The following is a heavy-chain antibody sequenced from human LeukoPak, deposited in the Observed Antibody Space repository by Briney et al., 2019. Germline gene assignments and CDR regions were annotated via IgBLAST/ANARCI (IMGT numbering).Heavy chain of an antibody. J-gene: IGHJ4*02. D-gene: IGHD3-22*01. Sequence: SETLSLTCTVSGGSIGGYYWHWIRQPPGMGLEWIGYINYSGSTDYKPSLKSRVTISVDTSNNQFSLNLRSVTAADTAVYYCAREYSSFEYWGQGILVTVSS. V-gene: IGHV4-59*01. CDR1: GGSIGGYY. CDR3: AREYSSFEY. CDR2: INYSGST.